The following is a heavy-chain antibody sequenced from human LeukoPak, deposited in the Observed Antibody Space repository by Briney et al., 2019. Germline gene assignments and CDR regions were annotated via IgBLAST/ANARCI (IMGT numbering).Heavy chain of an antibody. CDR1: SGSISGYY. J-gene: IGHJ6*03. V-gene: IGHV4-4*09. CDR3: ARRGGWNYHSYYMDV. Sequence: SETLSLTCTVSSGSISGYYWSWIRQPPGKGLEWIGYIYTSGSTDYNPSLKSRVTISVDTSKNQFSLKLTSVTAADTAVYYCARRGGWNYHSYYMDVWGKGTTVTVSS. CDR2: IYTSGST. D-gene: IGHD6-19*01.